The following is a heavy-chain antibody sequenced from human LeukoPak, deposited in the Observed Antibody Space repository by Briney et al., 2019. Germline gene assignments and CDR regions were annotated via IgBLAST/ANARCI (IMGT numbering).Heavy chain of an antibody. CDR2: ISSSGSTI. CDR3: ARESNVYYYDSSGFPFDY. Sequence: GGSLRLSCAASGFTFSSYEMNWVRQAPGEGLEWVSYISSSGSTIYYADSGKGRFTISRDNAKNSLYLQMNSLRAEDTAVYYCARESNVYYYDSSGFPFDYWGQGTLVTVSS. V-gene: IGHV3-48*03. D-gene: IGHD3-22*01. J-gene: IGHJ4*02. CDR1: GFTFSSYE.